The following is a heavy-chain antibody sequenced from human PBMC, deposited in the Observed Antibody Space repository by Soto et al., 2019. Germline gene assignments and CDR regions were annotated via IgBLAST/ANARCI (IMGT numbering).Heavy chain of an antibody. D-gene: IGHD1-7*01. CDR3: AGTLGGRNYVFYYYYGMDV. J-gene: IGHJ6*02. Sequence: GASVKVSCKASGYTFTSYYMHWVRQAPGQGLEWMGWISAYNGNTNYAQKLQGRVTMTTDTSTSTAYMELSSLRSEDTAVYYCAGTLGGRNYVFYYYYGMDVWGQGTTVTVSS. V-gene: IGHV1-18*04. CDR1: GYTFTSYY. CDR2: ISAYNGNT.